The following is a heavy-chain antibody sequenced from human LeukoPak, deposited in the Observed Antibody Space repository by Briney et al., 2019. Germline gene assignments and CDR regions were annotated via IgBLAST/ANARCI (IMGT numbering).Heavy chain of an antibody. V-gene: IGHV3-13*01. J-gene: IGHJ2*01. Sequence: GGSLRLSCAASGFTLSSYDMHWVRQPTGKGLEWVSATGTAGDTYYAGSVKGRFTISRENAKNSLYLQMNSLRAGDTAVYYCARVTTGILRDWYFDLWGRGTLVTVSS. CDR2: TGTAGDT. CDR3: ARVTTGILRDWYFDL. D-gene: IGHD3-22*01. CDR1: GFTLSSYD.